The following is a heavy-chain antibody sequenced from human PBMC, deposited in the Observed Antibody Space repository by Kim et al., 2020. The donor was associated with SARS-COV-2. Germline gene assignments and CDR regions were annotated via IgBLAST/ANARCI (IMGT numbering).Heavy chain of an antibody. CDR1: GFILKDHY. D-gene: IGHD4-4*01. CDR3: XAHSXXYNNXXDP. CDR2: XXGSGTYT. V-gene: IGHV3-11*03. Sequence: GGSLRLSCAASGFILKDHYMNWIRQAPGKGLXXISXXXGSGTYTSYADSVKGRVXISRXXAKNXXFLQXTNLRPEDTAXYYWXAHSXXYNNXXDPXXQGTLXTV. J-gene: IGHJ5*02.